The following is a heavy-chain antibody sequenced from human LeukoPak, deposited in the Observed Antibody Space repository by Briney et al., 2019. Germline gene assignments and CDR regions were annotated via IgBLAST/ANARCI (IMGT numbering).Heavy chain of an antibody. CDR2: ISSSGTTI. CDR3: ARGGYCSSTICYLWNAFDI. D-gene: IGHD2-2*01. J-gene: IGHJ3*02. Sequence: GGSLRLSCAASGFTFSSYGVNWVRQAPGKGLEWVSYISSSGTTIYADSVKGRFTISRDNAKNSLYLQMNSLRAEDTAVYYCARGGYCSSTICYLWNAFDIWGQGTMVTVSS. V-gene: IGHV3-48*03. CDR1: GFTFSSYG.